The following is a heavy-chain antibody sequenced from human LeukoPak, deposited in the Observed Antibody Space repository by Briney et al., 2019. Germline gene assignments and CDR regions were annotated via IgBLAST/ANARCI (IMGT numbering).Heavy chain of an antibody. CDR2: IKQDGSEK. CDR1: GFTFSNYY. V-gene: IGHV3-7*04. D-gene: IGHD6-13*01. Sequence: GGSLRLSCAASGFTFSNYYMSWVRQAPGKGLEWVANIKQDGSEKYSVDSVKGRLTISRDNAKNSLFLQMNSLRAEDTAVYYCARGRWLDYWGQGTLVTVSS. CDR3: ARGRWLDY. J-gene: IGHJ4*02.